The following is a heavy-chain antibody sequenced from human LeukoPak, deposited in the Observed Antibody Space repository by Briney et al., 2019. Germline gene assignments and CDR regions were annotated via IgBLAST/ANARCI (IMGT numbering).Heavy chain of an antibody. CDR1: GYTFTSYD. J-gene: IGHJ6*03. CDR3: ARDSGYCSSTSCYYYYYYMDV. V-gene: IGHV1-8*01. Sequence: ASVKVSCKASGYTFTSYDINWVRQATGQGLEWMGWMNPNSGNTGYAQKFQGRVTITADKSTSTAYMELSSLRSEDTAVYYCARDSGYCSSTSCYYYYYYMDVWGKGTTVTVSS. D-gene: IGHD2-2*03. CDR2: MNPNSGNT.